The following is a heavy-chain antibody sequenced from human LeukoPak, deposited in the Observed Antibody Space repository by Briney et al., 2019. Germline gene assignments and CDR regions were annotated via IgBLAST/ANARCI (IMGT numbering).Heavy chain of an antibody. CDR3: ARFESTRGRGVDP. V-gene: IGHV4-38-2*01. CDR2: ISHTGTT. D-gene: IGHD2-2*01. J-gene: IGHJ5*02. Sequence: SETLSPTCAVSGYSITSDYNWGWIRQPPGKGLEWVGTISHTGTTYYNPSLKSRVTISIDTSDQFSVKLTSVTAAYTAVYYCARFESTRGRGVDPWGQGTLVTVSS. CDR1: GYSITSDYN.